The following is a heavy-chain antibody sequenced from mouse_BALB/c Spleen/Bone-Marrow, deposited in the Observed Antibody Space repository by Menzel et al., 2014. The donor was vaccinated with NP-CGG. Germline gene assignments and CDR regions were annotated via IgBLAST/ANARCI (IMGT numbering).Heavy chain of an antibody. Sequence: QVQLQQSGAELVRPGTSVKVSCKASGYAFTNYLIEWVKQRPGQGLEWIGVINPGSGGTNYNEKFKGKATLTADKFSSTAYMQLSSLTSDDSAVYFCARGGDYGFMDYWGQGTSVTVSS. CDR2: INPGSGGT. D-gene: IGHD1-2*01. V-gene: IGHV1-54*01. J-gene: IGHJ4*01. CDR3: ARGGDYGFMDY. CDR1: GYAFTNYL.